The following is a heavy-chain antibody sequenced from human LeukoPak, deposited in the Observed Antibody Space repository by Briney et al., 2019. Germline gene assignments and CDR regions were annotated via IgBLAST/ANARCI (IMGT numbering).Heavy chain of an antibody. D-gene: IGHD6-19*01. CDR1: GFTFDDYA. J-gene: IGHJ4*02. CDR2: ISWNSVSV. Sequence: PGRSLRLSCAASGFTFDDYAMHWVRQAPGKGLEWVSGISWNSVSVVYADSVKGRFTISRGNAKNSLYLQMNSLRAEDTALYYCANDTHSSAWYYFDYWGQGILVTVSS. V-gene: IGHV3-9*01. CDR3: ANDTHSSAWYYFDY.